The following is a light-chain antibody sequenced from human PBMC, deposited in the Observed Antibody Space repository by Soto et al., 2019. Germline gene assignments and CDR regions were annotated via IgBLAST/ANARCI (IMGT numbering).Light chain of an antibody. J-gene: IGKJ5*01. CDR2: GAS. CDR3: QQYYSYPYT. V-gene: IGKV3-15*01. CDR1: QSVSSK. Sequence: EIVMTRSPATLSVSPGEGATLSCRASQSVSSKLAWYQQKPGQAPRLLIYGASTRATGIPARFSGSGSGTEFTLIISSLQSEDFATYYCQQYYSYPYTFGQGTRLEIK.